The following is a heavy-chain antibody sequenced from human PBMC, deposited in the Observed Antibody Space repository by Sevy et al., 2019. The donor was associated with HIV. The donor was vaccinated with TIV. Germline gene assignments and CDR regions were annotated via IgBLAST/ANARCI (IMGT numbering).Heavy chain of an antibody. J-gene: IGHJ4*02. CDR1: GFTFGEYS. CDR2: IRSEVYGGTT. V-gene: IGHV3-49*03. CDR3: TRGRRVYADYGVDY. D-gene: IGHD4-17*01. Sequence: GGSLRLPCTASGFTFGEYSMSWFRRAPGKGLEWVSFIRSEVYGGTTEYAASVKGRFTISRDDSKSIAYLQMSSLKTEDTAVYYCTRGRRVYADYGVDYWGQGTLVTVSS.